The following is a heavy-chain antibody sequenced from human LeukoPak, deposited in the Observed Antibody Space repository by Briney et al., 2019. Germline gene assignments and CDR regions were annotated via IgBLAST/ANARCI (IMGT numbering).Heavy chain of an antibody. CDR1: GFTFSSYS. V-gene: IGHV3-21*01. Sequence: GGSLRLSCAASGFTFSSYSMNWVRQAPGKGLEWVSSISSAGTYIYYADSVKGRFTISRDNAKNSLYLQMNSLSAEDTAVYYCARAEATAGTDWYFDLWGHGTLVTASS. D-gene: IGHD6-13*01. J-gene: IGHJ2*01. CDR2: ISSAGTYI. CDR3: ARAEATAGTDWYFDL.